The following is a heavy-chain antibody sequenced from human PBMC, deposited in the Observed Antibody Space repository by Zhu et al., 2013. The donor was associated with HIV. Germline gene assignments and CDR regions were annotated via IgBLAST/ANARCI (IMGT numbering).Heavy chain of an antibody. CDR1: GGTFSSYA. CDR2: IIPIFGTA. CDR3: ARDLVSDVEMATSTNWFDP. J-gene: IGHJ5*02. D-gene: IGHD5-12*01. Sequence: QVQLVQSGAEVKKPGSSVKVSCKASGGTFSSYAISWVRQAPGQGLEWMGGIIPIFGTANYAQKFQGRVTITADESTSTAYMELSSLRSEDTAVYYCARDLVSDVEMATSTNWFDPWGQGTLVTVSS. V-gene: IGHV1-69*01.